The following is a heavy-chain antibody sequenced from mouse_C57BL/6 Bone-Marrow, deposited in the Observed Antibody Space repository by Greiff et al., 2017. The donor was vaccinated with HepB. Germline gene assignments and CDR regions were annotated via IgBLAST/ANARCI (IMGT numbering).Heavy chain of an antibody. CDR1: GYTFTSYG. J-gene: IGHJ2*01. D-gene: IGHD1-1*01. V-gene: IGHV1-81*01. CDR2: IYPRSGNT. CDR3: ARSCSSRSSYVYFDC. Sequence: VQLQQSGAELARPGASVKLSCKASGYTFTSYGISWVKQRTGQGLEWIGEIYPRSGNTYYNEKFKGKATLTADKSSSTAYMELRSLTSEDSAVYFCARSCSSRSSYVYFDCWGPGTTLTVSS.